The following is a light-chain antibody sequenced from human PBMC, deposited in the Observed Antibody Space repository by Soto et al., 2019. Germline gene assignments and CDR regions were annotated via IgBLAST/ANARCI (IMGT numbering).Light chain of an antibody. CDR2: EVS. CDR3: SSYTRRSSVV. Sequence: QSALTQPASVSGSPGQSITISCTGTSSDIGTYNYVSWYQQHPGKAPKLMIFEVSNRPSGVSNRFSGSKSDNTASLTISGLPAEDEADYFCSSYTRRSSVVFGGGTKLTVL. V-gene: IGLV2-14*03. CDR1: SSDIGTYNY. J-gene: IGLJ2*01.